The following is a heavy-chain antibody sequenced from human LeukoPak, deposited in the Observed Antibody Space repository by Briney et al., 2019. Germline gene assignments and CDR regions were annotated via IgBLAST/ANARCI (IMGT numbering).Heavy chain of an antibody. CDR2: IWYDGSNK. CDR1: GFTFSSYG. V-gene: IGHV3-33*06. J-gene: IGHJ5*02. CDR3: AKGGITMIPHSWFDH. Sequence: PGGSLRLSCAASGFTFSSYGMHWVRQAPGKGLEWVAVIWYDGSNKYYADSVKGRFTISRDNSKNALYLQMNSLRAEDTAVYYCAKGGITMIPHSWFDHWGQGTLVTVSS. D-gene: IGHD3-22*01.